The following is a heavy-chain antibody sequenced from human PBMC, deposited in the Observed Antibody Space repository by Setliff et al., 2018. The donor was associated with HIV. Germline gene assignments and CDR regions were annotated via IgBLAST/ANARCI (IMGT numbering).Heavy chain of an antibody. J-gene: IGHJ4*02. V-gene: IGHV3-64*02. CDR1: GFTFSSNA. CDR3: ATPISITSGSAFDY. CDR2: ISSNGGST. Sequence: GGSLRLSCAASGFTFSSNAIHWVRQAPGKGLEYVSGISSNGGSTYYADSVKGRFIISRDNSKNTLYLQMGSLRAEDMAVYYCATPISITSGSAFDYWGQGTLVTVSS. D-gene: IGHD2-2*01.